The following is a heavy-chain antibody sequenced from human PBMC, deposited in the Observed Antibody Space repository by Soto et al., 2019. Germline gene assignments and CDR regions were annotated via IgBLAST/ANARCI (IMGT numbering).Heavy chain of an antibody. CDR2: IGTAGDP. V-gene: IGHV3-13*05. D-gene: IGHD3-3*01. Sequence: EVQLVESGGGLVQPGGSLRLSCAASGFTFSSYDMHWVRQATGKGLEWVSAIGTAGDPYYPGSVKGRFTISRENAKNTLYLQMNSLRAEDTAVYYCARDPITIFGVVITPYGMDVWGQGTTVTVSS. CDR3: ARDPITIFGVVITPYGMDV. CDR1: GFTFSSYD. J-gene: IGHJ6*02.